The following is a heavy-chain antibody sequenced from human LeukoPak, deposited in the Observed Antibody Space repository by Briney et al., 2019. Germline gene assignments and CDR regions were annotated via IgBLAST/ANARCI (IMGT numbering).Heavy chain of an antibody. D-gene: IGHD5-12*01. Sequence: PGGSLRLSCAASGFTFSSYAMHWVRQAPGKGLEWVAVISYDGSNKYYADSVKGRFTISRDNSKNTLYLQMNSLRAEDTAVYYCARDRGGYDEVGFLDYWGQGTLVTVSS. J-gene: IGHJ4*02. V-gene: IGHV3-30*04. CDR3: ARDRGGYDEVGFLDY. CDR1: GFTFSSYA. CDR2: ISYDGSNK.